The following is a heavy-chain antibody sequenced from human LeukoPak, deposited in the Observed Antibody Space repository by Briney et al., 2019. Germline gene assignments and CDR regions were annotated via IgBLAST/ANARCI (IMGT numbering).Heavy chain of an antibody. V-gene: IGHV1-8*01. Sequence: GASVKVSCKASGYTFTNFDINWVRQASGQGLEWVGWMNPNSGSTGYAQKFQGRVTMTRNTSIGTAYMELSSLRSDDTAVYYCARGDGYTPGFDYWGQGTLVTVSS. CDR1: GYTFTNFD. CDR2: MNPNSGST. CDR3: ARGDGYTPGFDY. D-gene: IGHD5-24*01. J-gene: IGHJ4*02.